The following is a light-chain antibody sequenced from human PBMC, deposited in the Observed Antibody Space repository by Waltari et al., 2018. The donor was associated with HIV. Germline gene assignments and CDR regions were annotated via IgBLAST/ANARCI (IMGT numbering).Light chain of an antibody. J-gene: IGKJ1*01. CDR3: QQYGSSSPWT. Sequence: EIVLTQSPGTLSLSPGDRATLSCRASQSVSSSYLAWYQQKPGQAPRLLIHGASSRATGIPDRFSGSGSGTDFTLTISRLEPEDFAVYYCQQYGSSSPWTFGQGTKVEIK. CDR2: GAS. CDR1: QSVSSSY. V-gene: IGKV3-20*01.